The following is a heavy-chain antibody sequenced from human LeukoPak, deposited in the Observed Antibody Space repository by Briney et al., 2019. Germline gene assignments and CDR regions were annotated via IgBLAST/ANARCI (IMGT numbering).Heavy chain of an antibody. CDR1: GFTFNSYT. Sequence: PGGSLRLSCAASGFTFNSYTMNWVRLAPGKGLEWVSSISGSSYSIHYADSVKGRFTISRDNAKNSLYLQMNSLRAEDTAVYFCASLSGSSWYFFDFWDQGTLVTVSS. V-gene: IGHV3-21*01. CDR2: ISGSSYSI. CDR3: ASLSGSSWYFFDF. D-gene: IGHD6-19*01. J-gene: IGHJ4*02.